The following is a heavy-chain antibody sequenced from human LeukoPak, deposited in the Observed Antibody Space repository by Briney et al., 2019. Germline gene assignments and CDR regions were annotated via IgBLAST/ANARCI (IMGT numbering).Heavy chain of an antibody. Sequence: PGGSLRLSCAASGFPFSGSALHGVRQASGKGLEWVGRIRSSANGYATAYAASVKGRFTISRDDSKNTAYLQMDSLRAEETAVYYCAKGDYVWGSYLSYWGQGTLVTVSS. D-gene: IGHD3-16*01. CDR2: IRSSANGYAT. V-gene: IGHV3-73*01. CDR1: GFPFSGSA. CDR3: AKGDYVWGSYLSY. J-gene: IGHJ4*02.